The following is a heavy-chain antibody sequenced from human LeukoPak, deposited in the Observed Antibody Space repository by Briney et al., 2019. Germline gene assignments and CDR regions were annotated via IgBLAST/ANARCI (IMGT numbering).Heavy chain of an antibody. D-gene: IGHD3-16*01. J-gene: IGHJ4*02. CDR3: AKDRANWAIDD. CDR2: ISSSGGST. V-gene: IGHV3-23*01. CDR1: GFTFGSYA. Sequence: GGSLRLSCAASGFTFGSYAMTWVRQAPGKGLEWVSGISSSGGSTYYADSVKGRFTASKDDARKSMYLQMNSLRVEDTAVYYCAKDRANWAIDDWGQGTQVTVSS.